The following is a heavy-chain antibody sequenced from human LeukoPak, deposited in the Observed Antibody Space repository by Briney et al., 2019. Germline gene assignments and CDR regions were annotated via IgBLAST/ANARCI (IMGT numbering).Heavy chain of an antibody. J-gene: IGHJ4*02. Sequence: SAKVSCKAFGGSFSSEAISWVRQAPGQGLEWMGGIIPIFGTANYAQKFQGRVTITTDESTSTAYMEVSSLRSEDTAVYYCGRKAGDCGGGSCYSIDYWGQGTLITVSS. CDR3: GRKAGDCGGGSCYSIDY. V-gene: IGHV1-69*05. D-gene: IGHD2-15*01. CDR2: IIPIFGTA. CDR1: GGSFSSEA.